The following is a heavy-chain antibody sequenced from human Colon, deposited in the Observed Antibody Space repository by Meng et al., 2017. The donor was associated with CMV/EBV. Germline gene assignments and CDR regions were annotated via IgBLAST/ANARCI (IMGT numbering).Heavy chain of an antibody. CDR1: GFTFTNYA. CDR2: IGGSDGTT. D-gene: IGHD3-3*01. J-gene: IGHJ4*02. V-gene: IGHV3-23*01. Sequence: GEALKISCAASGFTFTNYAMSWARQPPGKGLEWVSSIGGSDGTTFYADSVRCRFTISKDNSGDTLFLQMSSLRAEDTAVYYCARHDYDFWTGFNLSFNNWGPGTLVTVSS. CDR3: ARHDYDFWTGFNLSFNN.